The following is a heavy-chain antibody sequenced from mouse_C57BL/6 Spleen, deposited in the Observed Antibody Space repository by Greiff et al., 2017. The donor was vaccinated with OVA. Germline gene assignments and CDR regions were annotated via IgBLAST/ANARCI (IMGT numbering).Heavy chain of an antibody. J-gene: IGHJ4*01. CDR2: ISYDGSN. CDR1: GYSITSGYY. CDR3: ARGGAYYTSYAMDY. Sequence: EVQLVESGPGLVKPSQSLSLTCSVTGYSITSGYYWNWIRQFPGNKLEWMGYISYDGSNNYNPSLKNRISITRDTSKNQFFLKLNSVTTEDTATYYCARGGAYYTSYAMDYWGQGTSVTVSS. V-gene: IGHV3-6*01. D-gene: IGHD2-12*01.